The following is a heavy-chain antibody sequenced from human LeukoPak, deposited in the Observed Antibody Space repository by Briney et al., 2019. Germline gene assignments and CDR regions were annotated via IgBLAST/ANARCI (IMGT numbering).Heavy chain of an antibody. J-gene: IGHJ6*03. D-gene: IGHD5-12*01. CDR3: ARGRYSGYYWGSSGYYYMDV. Sequence: ASVKVSCKASGYTFTSYDINWVRQATGQGLEWMGRMNPNSGNTGYAQKFQGRVTITRNTSISTAYMELSSLSSEDTAVYYCARGRYSGYYWGSSGYYYMDVWGKGTTVTVSS. V-gene: IGHV1-8*03. CDR1: GYTFTSYD. CDR2: MNPNSGNT.